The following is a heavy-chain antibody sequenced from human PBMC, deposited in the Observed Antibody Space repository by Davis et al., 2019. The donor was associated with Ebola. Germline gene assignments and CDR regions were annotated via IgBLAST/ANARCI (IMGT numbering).Heavy chain of an antibody. CDR2: IYYSGST. CDR3: ARARGAVTTVSPYFDY. D-gene: IGHD4-11*01. J-gene: IGHJ4*02. Sequence: PSETLSLTCAVYGGSFSGYYWSWIRQPPGKGLEWIGYIYYSGSTNYNPSLKSRVTISVDTSKNQFSLKLSSVTAADTAVYYCARARGAVTTVSPYFDYWGQGTLVTVSS. CDR1: GGSFSGYY. V-gene: IGHV4-59*01.